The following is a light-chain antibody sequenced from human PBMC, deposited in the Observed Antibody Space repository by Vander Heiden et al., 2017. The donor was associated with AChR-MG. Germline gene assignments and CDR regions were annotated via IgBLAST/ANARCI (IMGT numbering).Light chain of an antibody. J-gene: IGKJ1*01. CDR3: QQYNNWPRT. CDR2: GST. V-gene: IGKV3-15*01. Sequence: EIVMPQSPDTLSVSPGATATLSCRASQSVSTNLAWYQQKPGQAPRLLFYGSTTRATGIPDRFSGSGSGTEFTLTISSLQSEDFAVYYCQQYNNWPRTFGQGTKVEIK. CDR1: QSVSTN.